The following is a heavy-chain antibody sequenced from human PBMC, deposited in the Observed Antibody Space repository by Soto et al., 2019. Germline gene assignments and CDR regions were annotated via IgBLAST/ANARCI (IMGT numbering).Heavy chain of an antibody. CDR2: ISGSGGST. Sequence: GGSRRLSCAASGFTFSTYAMSWVRQAPGKGLEWVSAISGSGGSTSYAAPVKGRFTIPSDHPTPTPYLQMNTLRAQDTAVYYCATPIKPSNYWGQGTLVTVSS. J-gene: IGHJ4*02. CDR3: ATPIKPSNY. CDR1: GFTFSTYA. D-gene: IGHD1-20*01. V-gene: IGHV3-23*01.